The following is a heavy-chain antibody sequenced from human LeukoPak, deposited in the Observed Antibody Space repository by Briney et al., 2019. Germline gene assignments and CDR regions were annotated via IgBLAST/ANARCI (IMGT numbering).Heavy chain of an antibody. Sequence: VASVKVSCKASGGTFSSYAISWVRQAPGQGLEWMGRIIPILGIANYAQKFQGRVTITADKSTSTAYMELSSLRSEDTAVYCCAADHNVAPRAFDIWGQGTMVTVSS. CDR1: GGTFSSYA. D-gene: IGHD3-10*02. J-gene: IGHJ3*02. V-gene: IGHV1-69*04. CDR2: IIPILGIA. CDR3: AADHNVAPRAFDI.